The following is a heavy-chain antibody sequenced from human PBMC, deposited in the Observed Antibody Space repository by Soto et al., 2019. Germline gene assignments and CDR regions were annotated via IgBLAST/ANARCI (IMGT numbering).Heavy chain of an antibody. D-gene: IGHD6-19*01. CDR1: GYSFTNYG. CDR3: ARDRGVAPPVAGNTHYYYYMDV. CDR2: ISAYNGNT. J-gene: IGHJ6*03. Sequence: QDQLVQSGVEVKKPGASVKVSCKASGYSFTNYGITWVRQAPGQGFECMGWISAYNGNTNYAQKFQGKVTLPTDASTSTAYWELRGLRSDDTAVYYCARDRGVAPPVAGNTHYYYYMDVWGKGTTVTVSS. V-gene: IGHV1-18*01.